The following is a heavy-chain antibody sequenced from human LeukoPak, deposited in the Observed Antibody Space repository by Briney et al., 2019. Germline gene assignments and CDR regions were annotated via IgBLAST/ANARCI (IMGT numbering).Heavy chain of an antibody. CDR3: ARIAGTPRFDP. Sequence: SETLSLTCVVYGGSFSGYYWSRIRQPPGKGLEWIGEINHSGSTNYNPSLKSRVTISVDTSKNQFSLKLSSVTAADTAVYYCARIAGTPRFDPWGQGTLVTVSS. V-gene: IGHV4-34*01. D-gene: IGHD6-13*01. CDR2: INHSGST. CDR1: GGSFSGYY. J-gene: IGHJ5*02.